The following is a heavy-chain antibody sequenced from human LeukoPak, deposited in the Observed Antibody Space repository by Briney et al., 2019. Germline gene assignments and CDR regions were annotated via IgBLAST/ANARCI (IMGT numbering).Heavy chain of an antibody. Sequence: GASLQISCKGSGYIFTSYWIGWVRQLPGKGLEWMGIIYPGDSDSRYSPSFQGQVTISVDKSISTAYLQWSSLKASDTAMYYCARLGSGWNYYFDYWGQGTLVTVSS. J-gene: IGHJ4*02. D-gene: IGHD6-19*01. V-gene: IGHV5-51*01. CDR2: IYPGDSDS. CDR1: GYIFTSYW. CDR3: ARLGSGWNYYFDY.